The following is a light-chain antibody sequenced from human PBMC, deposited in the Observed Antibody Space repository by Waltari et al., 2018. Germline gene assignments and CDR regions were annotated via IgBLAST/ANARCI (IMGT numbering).Light chain of an antibody. CDR3: ATWDDSLKGWV. Sequence: YQQVPGTAPKLLIYSDHQRPSGVPARFFGSKSDTSASLAISGLQSDDEADYYCATWDDSLKGWVFGGGTKLTVL. J-gene: IGLJ3*02. CDR2: SDH. V-gene: IGLV1-44*01.